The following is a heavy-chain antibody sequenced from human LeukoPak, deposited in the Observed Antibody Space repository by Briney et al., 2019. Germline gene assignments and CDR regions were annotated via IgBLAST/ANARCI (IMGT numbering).Heavy chain of an antibody. J-gene: IGHJ4*02. Sequence: VASVKVSCKASGYTFTGYYMHWVRQASGQGLEWMGWINPNSGGTNYAQKFQGRVTMTRDTSISTAYMELSRLRSDDTAVYYCARGYYYDSSGYYYDVFDYWGQGALVTVSS. CDR1: GYTFTGYY. CDR3: ARGYYYDSSGYYYDVFDY. D-gene: IGHD3-22*01. CDR2: INPNSGGT. V-gene: IGHV1-2*02.